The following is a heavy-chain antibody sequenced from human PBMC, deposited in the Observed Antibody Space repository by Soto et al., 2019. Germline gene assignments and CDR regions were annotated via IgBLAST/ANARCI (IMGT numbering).Heavy chain of an antibody. D-gene: IGHD7-27*01. J-gene: IGHJ6*03. CDR3: TKEIASEWGYMDF. CDR2: IAESGGRKFHP. Sequence: DAQLLESGGGLVRPWGSLRLSCAASGFTFSNYAMSWVRLDPGQGLQWVSTIAESGGRKFHPEYAYSVKGRFTISRDDSTDTLYLQMESLSADDKAVYYSTKEIASEWGYMDFWSQGTAVTVSS. CDR1: GFTFSNYA. V-gene: IGHV3-23*01.